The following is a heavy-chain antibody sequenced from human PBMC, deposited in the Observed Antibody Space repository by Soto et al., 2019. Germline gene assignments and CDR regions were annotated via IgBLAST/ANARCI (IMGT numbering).Heavy chain of an antibody. V-gene: IGHV4-34*01. CDR2: INHSGST. CDR3: ARQLRYFDWLAVNWFDP. Sequence: PSETLSLTCAVYGGSFSGYYWSWIRQPPGKGLEWIGEINHSGSTNYNPSLKSRVTISVDTSKNQFSLKLSSVTAADTAVYYCARQLRYFDWLAVNWFDPWGQGTLVTVS. CDR1: GGSFSGYY. D-gene: IGHD3-9*01. J-gene: IGHJ5*02.